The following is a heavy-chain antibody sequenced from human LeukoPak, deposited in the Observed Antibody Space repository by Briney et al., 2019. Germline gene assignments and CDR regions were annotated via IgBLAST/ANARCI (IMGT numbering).Heavy chain of an antibody. D-gene: IGHD3-9*01. Sequence: GGSLRLSCAASGFTFSSSAMSWVRQGPGKGLEWVSGISASGGSTYYADSVRGRFTISRDNSKHTLYLQINSLRDEDTAVYYSAKDGGLRYFDWLLPLATYFDYWGQGTLVTVSS. V-gene: IGHV3-23*01. CDR2: ISASGGST. J-gene: IGHJ4*02. CDR1: GFTFSSSA. CDR3: AKDGGLRYFDWLLPLATYFDY.